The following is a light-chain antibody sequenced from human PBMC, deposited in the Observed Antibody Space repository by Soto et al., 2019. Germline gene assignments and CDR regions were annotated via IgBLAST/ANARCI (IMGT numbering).Light chain of an antibody. J-gene: IGKJ1*01. Sequence: IVMTQSPATLSVSPGERATLYCRASQSVSSNLAWYQQKPGQAPRLLIYGASTRATGIPARFSGSGSGTDFTLTISSLEPEDFAVYYCHQRQSWPRTFGQGTKVDI. V-gene: IGKV3-15*01. CDR2: GAS. CDR1: QSVSSN. CDR3: HQRQSWPRT.